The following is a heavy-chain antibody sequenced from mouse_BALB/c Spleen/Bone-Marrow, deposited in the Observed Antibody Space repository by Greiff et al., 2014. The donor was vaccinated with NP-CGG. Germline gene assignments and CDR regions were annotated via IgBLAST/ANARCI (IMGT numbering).Heavy chain of an antibody. D-gene: IGHD5-1*01. V-gene: IGHV7-3*02. Sequence: EVKVVESGGGLVQPGGSLRLSCTTSGFTFTDYFMTWVRQPPGKALEWLGFIRNKPNGYTTEYNPSVKGRFTISGDNSQGILYLQMNTLRAEDSAIYYCARDYSGYFDFWGQGTTLTVSS. CDR1: GFTFTDYF. J-gene: IGHJ2*01. CDR2: IRNKPNGYTT. CDR3: ARDYSGYFDF.